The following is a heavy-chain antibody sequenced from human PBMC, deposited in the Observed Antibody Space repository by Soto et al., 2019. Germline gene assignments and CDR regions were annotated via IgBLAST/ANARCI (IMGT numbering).Heavy chain of an antibody. V-gene: IGHV4-59*12. J-gene: IGHJ4*02. CDR1: NGSISGFY. CDR2: IHYGGRT. D-gene: IGHD3-10*01. CDR3: VRVGEGIENHFDC. Sequence: PAETLSLTCSVSNGSISGFYWTWIRQPPGKILEWIGYIHYGGRTDYNPSLTSRATMSVDTSKNQFSLNLKSITAADTAVYYCVRVGEGIENHFDCWGRGTMVIVSS.